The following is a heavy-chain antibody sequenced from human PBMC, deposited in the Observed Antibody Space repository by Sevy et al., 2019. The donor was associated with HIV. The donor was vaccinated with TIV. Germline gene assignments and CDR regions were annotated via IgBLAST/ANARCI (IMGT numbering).Heavy chain of an antibody. CDR3: ARGTVLLGIVVVPAARGWFDP. Sequence: ASVKVSCKASGYTFTNYDINWVRQATGQGLEWMGWMNPNSGNTGYAQKFQGRVTMTRNTSINTAYMERGSLRSEDTAVYYCARGTVLLGIVVVPAARGWFDPWGQGTLVTVSS. V-gene: IGHV1-8*01. D-gene: IGHD2-2*03. CDR2: MNPNSGNT. J-gene: IGHJ5*02. CDR1: GYTFTNYD.